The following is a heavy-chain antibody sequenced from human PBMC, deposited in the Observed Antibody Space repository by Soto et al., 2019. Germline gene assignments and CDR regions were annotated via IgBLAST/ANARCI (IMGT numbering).Heavy chain of an antibody. V-gene: IGHV3-21*01. Sequence: EVQLVESGGGLVKPGGSLRLSCAASGFTFNSYSMNWVRQAPGKGLEWVSSISSSSTYVYYADSVKGRFTISRDNAKNSLYLQRNRLRAEDTAVYYCKRSGNSFSDYDYWGQGTLISVSS. J-gene: IGHJ4*02. D-gene: IGHD2-15*01. CDR2: ISSSSTYV. CDR3: KRSGNSFSDYDY. CDR1: GFTFNSYS.